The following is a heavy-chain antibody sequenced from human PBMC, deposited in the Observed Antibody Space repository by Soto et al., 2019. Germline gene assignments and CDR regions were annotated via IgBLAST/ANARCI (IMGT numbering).Heavy chain of an antibody. CDR1: GFTFSIYP. J-gene: IGHJ2*01. D-gene: IGHD6-25*01. CDR3: AKSRVDSGRGYFDL. Sequence: EVQLLESGGGLVQPGGSLRLSCAASGFTFSIYPMSWVRQTPEKGLEWVSTIGTTGGDTYYADSVRGRSTISRDDSKNTLYLQMSSLRAEESAVDYCAKSRVDSGRGYFDLWGRGTLVTVSS. CDR2: IGTTGGDT. V-gene: IGHV3-23*01.